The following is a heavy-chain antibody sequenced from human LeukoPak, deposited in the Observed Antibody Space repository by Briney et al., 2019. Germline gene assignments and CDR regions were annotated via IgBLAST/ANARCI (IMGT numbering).Heavy chain of an antibody. J-gene: IGHJ6*02. CDR2: IYYSGST. Sequence: SETLSLTCTVSGGSISSHYWSWIRQPLGKGLEWIGYIYYSGSTNYNPSPKSRVTISVDTSKNQFSLKLSSVTAADTAVYYCARDPMVRGVTSHYYYYGMDVWGQGTTVTVSS. CDR3: ARDPMVRGVTSHYYYYGMDV. D-gene: IGHD3-10*01. V-gene: IGHV4-59*11. CDR1: GGSISSHY.